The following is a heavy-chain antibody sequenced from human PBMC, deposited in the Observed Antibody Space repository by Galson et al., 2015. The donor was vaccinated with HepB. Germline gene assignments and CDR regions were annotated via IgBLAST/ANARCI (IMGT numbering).Heavy chain of an antibody. CDR3: ARLYSYGSNWFDP. Sequence: SVKVSCKASGGTFSSYAISWVRQAPGQGLEWMGRIIPILGIANYAQKFQGRVTITADKSTSTAYMELSSLRSEDTAVYYCARLYSYGSNWFDPWGQGTLVTVSS. CDR2: IIPILGIA. CDR1: GGTFSSYA. D-gene: IGHD5-18*01. V-gene: IGHV1-69*04. J-gene: IGHJ5*02.